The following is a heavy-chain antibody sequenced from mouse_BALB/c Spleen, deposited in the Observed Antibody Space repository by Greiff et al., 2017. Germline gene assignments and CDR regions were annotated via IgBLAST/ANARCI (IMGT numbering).Heavy chain of an antibody. CDR1: GFTFSSFG. J-gene: IGHJ3*01. V-gene: IGHV5-17*02. Sequence: EVKVVESGGGLVQPGGSRKLSCAASGFTFSSFGMHWVRQAPEKGLEWVAYISSGSSTIYYADTVKGRFTISRDNPKNTLFLQMTSLRSEDTAMYYCARGYGWFAYWGQGTLVTVSA. CDR2: ISSGSSTI. D-gene: IGHD1-1*01. CDR3: ARGYGWFAY.